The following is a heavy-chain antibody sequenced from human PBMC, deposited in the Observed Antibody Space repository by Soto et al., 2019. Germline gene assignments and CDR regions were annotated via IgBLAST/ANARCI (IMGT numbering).Heavy chain of an antibody. V-gene: IGHV3-21*01. CDR2: ISSSSSYI. J-gene: IGHJ4*01. D-gene: IGHD2-2*01. CDR3: ASLVVPAATY. CDR1: GFTFSSYS. Sequence: EVQLVESGGGLVKPGGSLRLSCAASGFTFSSYSMNWVRQAPGKGLEWVSSISSSSSYIYYADSVKGRFTISRDNAKNSLYLQMNSLRAEDTAVYYCASLVVPAATYWGQEPWSPSPQ.